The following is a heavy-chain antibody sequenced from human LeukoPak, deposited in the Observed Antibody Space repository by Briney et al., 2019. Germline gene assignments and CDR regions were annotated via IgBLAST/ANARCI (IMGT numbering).Heavy chain of an antibody. Sequence: PGGSLRLSCAASGFTFSSYAMHWARQAPGKGLEWVAVISYDGSNKYYADSVKGRFTISRDNSKNTLYLQMNSLRAEDTAVYYCARDDYYDSSGYYPDYWGQGTLVTVSS. V-gene: IGHV3-30-3*01. J-gene: IGHJ4*02. D-gene: IGHD3-22*01. CDR2: ISYDGSNK. CDR3: ARDDYYDSSGYYPDY. CDR1: GFTFSSYA.